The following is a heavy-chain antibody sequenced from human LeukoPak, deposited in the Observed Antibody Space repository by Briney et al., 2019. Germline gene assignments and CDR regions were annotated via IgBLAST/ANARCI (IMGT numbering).Heavy chain of an antibody. D-gene: IGHD5-24*01. CDR2: LYPGDSDS. V-gene: IGHV5-51*01. CDR3: ARASRDGYNQNFDY. J-gene: IGHJ4*02. Sequence: GESLKISCKVSGYTFSNYWIAWVRQMPGKGLEWMGILYPGDSDSRYSPSFQGQVTISADRSISTAYLHWSSLKVSDTAMYYCARASRDGYNQNFDYWGQGTLVTVSS. CDR1: GYTFSNYW.